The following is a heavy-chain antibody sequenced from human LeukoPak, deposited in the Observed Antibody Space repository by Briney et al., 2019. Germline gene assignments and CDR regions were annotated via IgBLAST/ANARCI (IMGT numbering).Heavy chain of an antibody. D-gene: IGHD3-9*01. CDR3: ARIALRYEMPGIEYYYYGMDV. V-gene: IGHV1-69*02. Sequence: SVKVSCKASGGTFSSYTISWVRQAPGQGLEWMGRIIPILGIANYAQKFQGRVTITADKSTSTAYMELSSLRYEDTAVYYCARIALRYEMPGIEYYYYGMDVWGQGTTVTVSS. J-gene: IGHJ6*02. CDR2: IIPILGIA. CDR1: GGTFSSYT.